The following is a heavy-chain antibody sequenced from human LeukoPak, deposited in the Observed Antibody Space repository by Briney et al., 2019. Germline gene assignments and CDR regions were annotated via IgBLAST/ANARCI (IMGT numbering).Heavy chain of an antibody. CDR3: TKEDGRGSLYFFEN. J-gene: IGHJ4*02. Sequence: GRSLRLSCAASGFTFSSYGMHWVRQAPGKGLEWVAVISYDGSNKYYADSVRGRFTISRDNSNNTLYLQMNSLKTEDTAVYFCTKEDGRGSLYFFENWGQGTLVTVSS. V-gene: IGHV3-30*18. D-gene: IGHD2-15*01. CDR2: ISYDGSNK. CDR1: GFTFSSYG.